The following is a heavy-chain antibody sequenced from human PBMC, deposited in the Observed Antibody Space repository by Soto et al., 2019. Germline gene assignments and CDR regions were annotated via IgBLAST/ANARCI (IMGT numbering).Heavy chain of an antibody. D-gene: IGHD1-26*01. CDR1: GFTFNTHW. CDR3: ARGVAMGVDY. J-gene: IGHJ4*02. Sequence: EVQLVESGGGVVQPGGSLRLSCTASGFTFNTHWMHWVRQAPGKGLGWVSRIYFDGITTNYADSVKGRLTVSRDNAKNTVYLHVNTLRDEDTAVYYCARGVAMGVDYWGKGTRVTVSS. V-gene: IGHV3-74*01. CDR2: IYFDGITT.